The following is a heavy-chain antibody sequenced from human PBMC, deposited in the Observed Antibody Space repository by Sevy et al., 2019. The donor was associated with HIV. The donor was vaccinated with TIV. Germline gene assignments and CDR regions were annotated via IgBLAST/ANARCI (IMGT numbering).Heavy chain of an antibody. CDR2: IKSKIDGEPT. Sequence: GGSLRLSCAVPEPTSNNAWRTWVRQAPGTGRQWVALIKSKIDGEPTDYAAPVKGRFTISRDDSKNTLFLQMNSLKIEDTAVYYCATAPGYYDSAPFDYWGPGTLVTVSS. V-gene: IGHV3-15*01. CDR1: EPTSNNAW. D-gene: IGHD3-9*01. J-gene: IGHJ4*02. CDR3: ATAPGYYDSAPFDY.